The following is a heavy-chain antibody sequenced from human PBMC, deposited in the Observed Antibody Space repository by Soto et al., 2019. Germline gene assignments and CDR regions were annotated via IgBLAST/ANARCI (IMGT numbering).Heavy chain of an antibody. CDR3: ARDRCSSTSWEGCWFGP. J-gene: IGHJ5*02. CDR2: IYPGDSDT. CDR1: GYSFTSYW. Sequence: GESLKISCXGSGYSFTSYWIGWVRQMPGKGLEWMGIIYPGDSDTRYSPSFQGQVTISADKSISTAYLQWSSLKASDTAVYYCARDRCSSTSWEGCWFGPWGQGTLVTVSS. D-gene: IGHD2-2*01. V-gene: IGHV5-51*01.